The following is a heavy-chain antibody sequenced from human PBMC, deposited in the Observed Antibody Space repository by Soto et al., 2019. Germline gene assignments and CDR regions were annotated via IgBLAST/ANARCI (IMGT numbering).Heavy chain of an antibody. D-gene: IGHD3-3*01. CDR1: GFFFSNHG. Sequence: PGGSLRLSCAGSGFFFSNHGMHWVRQAPGKGLEWVAVISFDGSDKYYADSVKGRSTISRDNSKNTIYLQVDSLRAEDTAVYYFAKDTYDFWNGFDPTYGMDVWGQGTTVTVSS. CDR2: ISFDGSDK. CDR3: AKDTYDFWNGFDPTYGMDV. J-gene: IGHJ6*02. V-gene: IGHV3-30*18.